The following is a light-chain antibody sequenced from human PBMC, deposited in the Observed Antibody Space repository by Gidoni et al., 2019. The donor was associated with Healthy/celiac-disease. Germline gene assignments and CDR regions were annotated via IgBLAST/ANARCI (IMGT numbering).Light chain of an antibody. J-gene: IGKJ4*01. CDR1: QSVSSY. CDR3: QQRSNWLT. V-gene: IGKV3-11*01. Sequence: EIGLTQSPATLSLSPGERATLACRASQSVSSYLAWYQQKPGQAPRLLIYDASNRATGIPARFSGSGSGTDFTLTISSLEPEDFAVYYCQQRSNWLTFGGGTQVEIK. CDR2: DAS.